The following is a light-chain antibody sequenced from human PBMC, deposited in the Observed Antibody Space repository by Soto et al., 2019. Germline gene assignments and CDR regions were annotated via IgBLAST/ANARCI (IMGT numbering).Light chain of an antibody. V-gene: IGKV1-27*01. CDR1: QGISNY. CDR3: QQYNNWPLT. J-gene: IGKJ5*01. Sequence: DIQMTQSPSSLSASVGDRVTITCRASQGISNYLAWYQQKPGKVPKLLIYAASTLQPGVPSRFSGSGSGTEFTLTITSLQSEDFAVYCCQQYNNWPLTFGPGTRLEI. CDR2: AAS.